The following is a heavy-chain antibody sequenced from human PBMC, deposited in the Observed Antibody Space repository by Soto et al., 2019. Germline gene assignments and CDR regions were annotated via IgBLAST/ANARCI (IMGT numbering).Heavy chain of an antibody. CDR3: ARTDIVAYYYYYYMDV. CDR1: GGSISSYY. Sequence: SETLSPTCPVSGGSISSYYWSWIRQPPGKGLEWIGYIYYSGSTNYNPSLKSRVTISVDTSKNQFSLKLSSVTAADTAVYYCARTDIVAYYYYYYMDVWGKGTTVTVSS. V-gene: IGHV4-59*01. J-gene: IGHJ6*03. D-gene: IGHD5-12*01. CDR2: IYYSGST.